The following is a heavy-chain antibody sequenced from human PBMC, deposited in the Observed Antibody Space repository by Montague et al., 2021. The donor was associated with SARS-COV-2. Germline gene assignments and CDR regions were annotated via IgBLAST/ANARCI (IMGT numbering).Heavy chain of an antibody. D-gene: IGHD2-8*02. J-gene: IGHJ3*01. V-gene: IGHV6-1*01. CDR2: TYYRSKWYN. Sequence: CAISGDSVSSNIAAWNWIRQSPSRGLEWLGRTYYRSKWYNDYAVXVRSRITVNSDTSKHQVSLHLTSVTPDDTAVYFCARDLGISLSTGRVDAFDVWGQGTLVTVSS. CDR1: GDSVSSNIAA. CDR3: ARDLGISLSTGRVDAFDV.